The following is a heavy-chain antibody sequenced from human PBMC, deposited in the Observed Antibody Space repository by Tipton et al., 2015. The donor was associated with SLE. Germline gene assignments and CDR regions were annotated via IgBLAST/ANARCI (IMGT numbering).Heavy chain of an antibody. D-gene: IGHD3-16*01. CDR3: SREVITISDSDAFDI. J-gene: IGHJ3*02. V-gene: IGHV4-31*03. CDR2: IYYNGNA. CDR1: VGSIISTIYY. Sequence: TLSLTCTVSVGSIISTIYYWSWVRQHPGQGLEWIGFIYYNGNAYYNPSLQSRVTISLDTSKNQCFLKLTSVTAADTAVYYCSREVITISDSDAFDIWGQGTMITVSS.